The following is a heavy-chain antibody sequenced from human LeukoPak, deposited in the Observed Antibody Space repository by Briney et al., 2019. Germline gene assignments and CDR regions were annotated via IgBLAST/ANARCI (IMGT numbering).Heavy chain of an antibody. CDR1: GDSISSSSYY. V-gene: IGHV4-39*01. CDR2: IYYSGNT. CDR3: ARLGYPFDY. Sequence: SETLSLTCTVSGDSISSSSYYWGWIRQPPGEGLEWIGTIYYSGNTYYNPSLKSRVTISVDASKSQFSLKLSSVTAADTAVYYCARLGYPFDYWGRGTLVTVSS. D-gene: IGHD3-16*02. J-gene: IGHJ4*02.